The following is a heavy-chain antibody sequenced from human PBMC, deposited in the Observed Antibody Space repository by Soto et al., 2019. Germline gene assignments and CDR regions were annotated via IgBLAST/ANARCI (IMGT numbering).Heavy chain of an antibody. CDR1: GGTFSSYA. J-gene: IGHJ6*02. Sequence: QVQLVQSGAEVKKPGSSVKVSCKASGGTFSSYAISWVRQAPGQGLEWMGGIIPIFGTANYAQKFQGRVTITADESTSTAYMELSRLRSEDTAVYYCARRSTLTTTMYYYYYDGMDVWGQGTTVTVSS. V-gene: IGHV1-69*01. CDR2: IIPIFGTA. D-gene: IGHD4-4*01. CDR3: ARRSTLTTTMYYYYYDGMDV.